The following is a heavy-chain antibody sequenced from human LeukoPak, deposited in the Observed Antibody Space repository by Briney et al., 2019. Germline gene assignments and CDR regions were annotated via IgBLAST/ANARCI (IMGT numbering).Heavy chain of an antibody. CDR3: ARDGGWPGYFDI. J-gene: IGHJ3*02. V-gene: IGHV3-53*01. CDR2: IFSGGNT. Sequence: GGSLRLSCGASGFTVSNHHMSWVRQTPGKGLEWVSVIFSGGNTYYTDSVKGQFTISRDNSKNTLYLQVNRLRAEDTAVYYCARDGGWPGYFDIWGQGTMVTVSS. CDR1: GFTVSNHH. D-gene: IGHD3-16*01.